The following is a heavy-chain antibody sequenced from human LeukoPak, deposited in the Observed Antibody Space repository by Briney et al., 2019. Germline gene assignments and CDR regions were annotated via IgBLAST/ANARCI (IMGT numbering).Heavy chain of an antibody. J-gene: IGHJ4*02. D-gene: IGHD6-13*01. CDR2: ISYDGSNK. Sequence: GGSLRLSCAASGFTFSGYGMHWVRQAPGKRLEWVAVISYDGSNKYYADSVKGRFTISRDNSKNTLYLQMNSLRAEDTAVYYCAKGVAAAGVTIDYWGQGTLVTVSS. V-gene: IGHV3-30*18. CDR1: GFTFSGYG. CDR3: AKGVAAAGVTIDY.